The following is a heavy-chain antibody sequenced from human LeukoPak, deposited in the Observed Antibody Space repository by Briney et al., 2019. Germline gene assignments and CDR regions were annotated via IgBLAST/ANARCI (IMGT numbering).Heavy chain of an antibody. CDR3: ARDASDYYGSGSYYVY. V-gene: IGHV1-69*04. Sequence: VASVKVSCKASGGTFSSYTISWVRQAPGQGLGWMGRIIPILGIANYAQKFQGRVTITEDKSTSTAYMELSSLRSEDTAVYYCARDASDYYGSGSYYVYWGQGTLVTVSS. J-gene: IGHJ4*02. D-gene: IGHD3-10*01. CDR1: GGTFSSYT. CDR2: IIPILGIA.